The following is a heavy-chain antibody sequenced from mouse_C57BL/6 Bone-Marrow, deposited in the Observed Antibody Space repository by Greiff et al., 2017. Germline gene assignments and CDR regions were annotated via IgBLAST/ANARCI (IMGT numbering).Heavy chain of an antibody. Sequence: QVQLQQSGPELVKPGASVKLSCKASGYTFTSYDINWVKQRPGQGLEWIGWIYPRDGSTQYNEKFKGKATLTVDTSSSTAYMELHSLTSEDSAVYFCARWGSSIYAMDYWGQGTSVTVSS. J-gene: IGHJ4*01. CDR3: ARWGSSIYAMDY. D-gene: IGHD1-1*01. CDR1: GYTFTSYD. CDR2: IYPRDGST. V-gene: IGHV1-85*01.